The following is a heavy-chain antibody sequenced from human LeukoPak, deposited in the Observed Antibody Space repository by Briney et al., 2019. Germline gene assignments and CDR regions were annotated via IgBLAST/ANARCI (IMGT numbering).Heavy chain of an antibody. J-gene: IGHJ4*02. CDR1: GGSISSGGYY. CDR2: IYYSGST. V-gene: IGHV4-31*03. Sequence: SETLSLTCTVSGGSISSGGYYWSWIRQHPGKGLEWIGYIYYSGSTYYNPSLKSRVTISVDTSKNQFSLKLSSVTAADTAVYYCARGLFSAGLNDYGDYWGQGTLVTVSS. D-gene: IGHD2-21*01. CDR3: ARGLFSAGLNDYGDY.